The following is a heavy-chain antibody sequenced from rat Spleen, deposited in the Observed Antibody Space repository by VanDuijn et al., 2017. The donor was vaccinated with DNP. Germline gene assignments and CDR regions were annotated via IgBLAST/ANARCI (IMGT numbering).Heavy chain of an antibody. CDR2: ISYDGTRT. D-gene: IGHD4-3*01. Sequence: EVQLVESGGGLVQPGRSLKLSCAASGFTFSDFAMAWVRPAPKKGLEWVATISYDGTRTYYRDSIKGRFTVSRDNAGRSLYLQMDSLRSEDTATYYCVRHPYNSVWAYWGQGVMVTVSS. CDR1: GFTFSDFA. V-gene: IGHV5-7*01. CDR3: VRHPYNSVWAY. J-gene: IGHJ2*01.